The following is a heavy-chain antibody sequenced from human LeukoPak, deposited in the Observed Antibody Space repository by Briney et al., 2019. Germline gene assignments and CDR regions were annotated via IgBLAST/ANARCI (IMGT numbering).Heavy chain of an antibody. Sequence: GGSLRLSCAASEFTFSNHWMHWVRQAPGKGLVWVSHINGDGRTTTYADSVKGRFTISRDNAKNTLYLQVTGLRVDDTAVYYCAGDGHYGMYVWGQGTTVTVSS. CDR1: EFTFSNHW. J-gene: IGHJ6*02. CDR2: INGDGRTT. V-gene: IGHV3-74*01. CDR3: AGDGHYGMYV.